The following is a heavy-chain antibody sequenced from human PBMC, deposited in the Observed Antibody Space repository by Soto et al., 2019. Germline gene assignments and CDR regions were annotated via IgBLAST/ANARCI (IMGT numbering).Heavy chain of an antibody. Sequence: SETLSLTCAVSGYSISSGYYWGWIRQPPGKGLEWIGSIYHSGSTYYNPSLKSRVTISVDTSKNQFSLKLSSVTAADTAVYYFARDADCSSTSCPLDYWGQGTLVTVSS. D-gene: IGHD2-2*01. CDR1: GYSISSGYY. CDR3: ARDADCSSTSCPLDY. V-gene: IGHV4-38-2*01. J-gene: IGHJ4*02. CDR2: IYHSGST.